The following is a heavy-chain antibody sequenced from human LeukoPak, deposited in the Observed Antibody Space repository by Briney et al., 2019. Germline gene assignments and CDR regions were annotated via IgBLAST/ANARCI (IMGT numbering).Heavy chain of an antibody. J-gene: IGHJ4*02. V-gene: IGHV3-66*01. CDR2: IYSGGAT. CDR3: ARDSGGGSSGYAEL. Sequence: GGSLRLSCAASGFSVINTYMSWVRQAPGKGLEWVSVIYSGGATYYADSVKGRFAISRDNSKNTLYLQMNSLRAEDTAVYYCARDSGGGSSGYAELWGQGTLVTVSS. D-gene: IGHD3-22*01. CDR1: GFSVINTY.